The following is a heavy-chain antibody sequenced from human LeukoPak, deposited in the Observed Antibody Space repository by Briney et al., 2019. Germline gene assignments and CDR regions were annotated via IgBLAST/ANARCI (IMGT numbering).Heavy chain of an antibody. V-gene: IGHV1-69*13. J-gene: IGHJ4*02. CDR3: ARVVGTAMLLFDY. Sequence: AAPVKVSCKASGGTFSSYAISWVRQAPGQGLEWMGGIIPIFGTANYAQKSQGRVTITADESTSTAYMELSSLRSEDTAVYYCARVVGTAMLLFDYWGQGTLVTVSS. CDR1: GGTFSSYA. CDR2: IIPIFGTA. D-gene: IGHD5-18*01.